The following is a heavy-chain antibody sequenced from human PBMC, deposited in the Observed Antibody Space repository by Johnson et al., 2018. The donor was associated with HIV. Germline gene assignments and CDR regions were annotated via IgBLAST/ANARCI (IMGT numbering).Heavy chain of an antibody. V-gene: IGHV3-30-3*01. CDR1: GFTFSSYA. Sequence: QVQLVESGGGVVQPGRSLRLSCVASGFTFSSYAMHWVRQAPGKGLEWVAHVGHDGGIYPYAESVKGRFTVYRDNSKNTLYLQMNNLGAEDTAVYYCARGYDSSGYPAPRYAFDIWGQGTMVTVA. J-gene: IGHJ3*02. CDR3: ARGYDSSGYPAPRYAFDI. CDR2: VGHDGGIY. D-gene: IGHD3-22*01.